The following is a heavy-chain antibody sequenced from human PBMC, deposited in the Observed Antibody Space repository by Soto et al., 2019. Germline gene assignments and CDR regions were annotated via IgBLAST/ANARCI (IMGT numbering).Heavy chain of an antibody. CDR2: IIPILGIA. CDR1: GGTFSSYT. V-gene: IGHV1-69*02. D-gene: IGHD3-22*01. CDR3: ARAQYYDSSGYYSVAPFEY. J-gene: IGHJ4*02. Sequence: SVKVSCKASGGTFSSYTISWVRQAPGQGLEWMGRIIPILGIANYAQKFQGRVTITADKSTSTAYMELSSLRSEDTAVYYCARAQYYDSSGYYSVAPFEYWGQGTLVTVSS.